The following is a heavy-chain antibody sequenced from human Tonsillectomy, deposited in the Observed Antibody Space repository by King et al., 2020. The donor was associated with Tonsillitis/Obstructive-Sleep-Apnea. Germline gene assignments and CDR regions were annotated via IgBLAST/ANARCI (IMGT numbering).Heavy chain of an antibody. CDR1: GRSFSAYY. Sequence: HVQLQQWGAGLLKPSETLSLTCAVYGRSFSAYYWSWIRQPPGKGLEWIGEINHSGSANYNPSLKSRVTISVDTSKNQFSLKLSSVTAADTAVYYCARKESSSWYSDYWGQGTLVTVSS. V-gene: IGHV4-34*01. CDR2: INHSGSA. D-gene: IGHD6-13*01. J-gene: IGHJ4*02. CDR3: ARKESSSWYSDY.